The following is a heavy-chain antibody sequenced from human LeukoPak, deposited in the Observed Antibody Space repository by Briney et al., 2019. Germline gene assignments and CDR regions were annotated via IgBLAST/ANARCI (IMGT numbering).Heavy chain of an antibody. CDR1: GFTFSSYA. CDR2: ISGSGGST. CDR3: AKYVTSIAVAAFDY. Sequence: GGSLRLSCADSGFTFSSYAMSWVRQAPGKGLEWVSGISGSGGSTYDADSVKGRFTISRDNSKNTLYLQMNSLRAEDTAVYYCAKYVTSIAVAAFDYWGQGTLVTVSS. D-gene: IGHD6-19*01. V-gene: IGHV3-23*01. J-gene: IGHJ4*02.